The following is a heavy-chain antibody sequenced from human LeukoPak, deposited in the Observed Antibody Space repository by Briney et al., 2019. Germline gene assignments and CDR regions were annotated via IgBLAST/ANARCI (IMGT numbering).Heavy chain of an antibody. J-gene: IGHJ5*02. D-gene: IGHD3-10*01. CDR2: IYHIGIT. CDR1: GYSPTSGYS. CDR3: ARGAVRGNSGFDP. V-gene: IGHV4-38-2*02. Sequence: PPETLSLTCTVSGYSPTSGYSWGWIRQPPGKGLEWIGSIYHIGITYYNPSLKSPVNISVDKSKNQVSLKLSSVTAGDTAVYDCARGAVRGNSGFDPWGQRTVVSVSS.